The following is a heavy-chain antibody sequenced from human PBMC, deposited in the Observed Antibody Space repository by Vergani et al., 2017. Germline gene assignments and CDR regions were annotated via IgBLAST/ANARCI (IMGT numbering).Heavy chain of an antibody. CDR3: AKGDYYGSGVSDYYGMDV. D-gene: IGHD3-10*01. J-gene: IGHJ6*02. Sequence: QVQLVESGGGVVQPGGSLRLSCAASGFTFSSYGMHWVRQAPGKGLEWVAFIRYDGSNKYYADSVKGRFTISRDNSKNTLYLQMNSLRAEDTAVYYCAKGDYYGSGVSDYYGMDVWGQGSTVTVSS. CDR2: IRYDGSNK. V-gene: IGHV3-30*02. CDR1: GFTFSSYG.